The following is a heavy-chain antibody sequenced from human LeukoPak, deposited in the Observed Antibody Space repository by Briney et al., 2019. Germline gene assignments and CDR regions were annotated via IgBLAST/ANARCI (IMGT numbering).Heavy chain of an antibody. Sequence: GGSLRLSCVASGFTFRMYWMHWVRQVPGKGLVWVSRINTDASNTTYADSVKGRFTVSRDNAKNTLYLQMNSLRAEDTALYYCAKDQNYESSGYYGGFDYWGQGTLVTVSS. CDR3: AKDQNYESSGYYGGFDY. V-gene: IGHV3-74*01. CDR2: INTDASNT. D-gene: IGHD3-22*01. J-gene: IGHJ4*02. CDR1: GFTFRMYW.